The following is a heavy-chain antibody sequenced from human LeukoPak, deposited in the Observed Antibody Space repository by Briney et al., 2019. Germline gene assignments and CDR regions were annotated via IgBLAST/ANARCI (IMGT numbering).Heavy chain of an antibody. V-gene: IGHV4-31*03. J-gene: IGHJ4*02. CDR2: IYYSGST. CDR3: ARGLYGGYPDY. CDR1: GGSISSGGYY. Sequence: SETLSLTYTVSGGSISSGGYYWSWIRQHPGKGLEWIGYIYYSGSTYYNPSLKSRVTISVDTSKNQFSPKLSSVTAADTAVYYCARGLYGGYPDYWGQGTLVTVSS. D-gene: IGHD4-23*01.